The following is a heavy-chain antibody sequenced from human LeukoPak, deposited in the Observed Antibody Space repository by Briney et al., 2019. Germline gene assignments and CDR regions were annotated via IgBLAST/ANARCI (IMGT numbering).Heavy chain of an antibody. Sequence: SETLSLTCTGSGGSVSTYYWNWIRQPPGKGLEWIGYTYYSGSTNYNPSLKSRLTISVDTSNNQFSLKLSSVTAADTAVYYCASTSGYCSGGNCYSAFDYWGQGTLVTVSS. V-gene: IGHV4-59*02. CDR3: ASTSGYCSGGNCYSAFDY. D-gene: IGHD2-15*01. J-gene: IGHJ4*02. CDR1: GGSVSTYY. CDR2: TYYSGST.